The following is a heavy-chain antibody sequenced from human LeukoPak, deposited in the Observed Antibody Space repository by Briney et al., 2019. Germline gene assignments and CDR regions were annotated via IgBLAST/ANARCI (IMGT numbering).Heavy chain of an antibody. Sequence: SETLSLTCTVSGGSISSYYWSWIRQPPGKGLEWIGYIYYSGSTYYNPSLKSRVTISVDTSKNQFSLKLSSVTAADTAVYYCARMKLGGLSGWFDPWGQGTLVTVSS. V-gene: IGHV4-59*08. CDR3: ARMKLGGLSGWFDP. CDR1: GGSISSYY. D-gene: IGHD2-15*01. CDR2: IYYSGST. J-gene: IGHJ5*02.